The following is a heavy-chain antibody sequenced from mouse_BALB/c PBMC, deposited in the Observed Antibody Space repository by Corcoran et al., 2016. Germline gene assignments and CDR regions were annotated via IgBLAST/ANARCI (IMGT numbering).Heavy chain of an antibody. J-gene: IGHJ3*01. D-gene: IGHD2-4*01. CDR1: GYTFTTAG. CDR2: INTYTGEP. V-gene: IGHV9-1*02. Sequence: QIQLVQSGPELKKPGETVRISCKASGYTFTTAGMQWVQKMPGKGLKWMGWINTYTGEPTYADDFKGRFAFSLETSASTAYLQINNLKNEDMATYFCARSLIYYDYGGFAYWGQGTLVTVSA. CDR3: ARSLIYYDYGGFAY.